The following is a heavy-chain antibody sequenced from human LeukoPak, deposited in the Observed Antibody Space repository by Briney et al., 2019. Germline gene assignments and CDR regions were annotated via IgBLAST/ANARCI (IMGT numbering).Heavy chain of an antibody. D-gene: IGHD6-13*01. V-gene: IGHV1-2*02. CDR1: GYTFTGYY. CDR2: INPNSGGT. CDR3: ATPGPYSSSWYLFDY. J-gene: IGHJ4*02. Sequence: GASVKVSCKASGYTFTGYYMHWVRQAPGQGLEWMVWINPNSGGTNYAQKFQGRVTMTRDTSISTAYMELSRLRSDDTAVYYCATPGPYSSSWYLFDYWGQGTLVTVSS.